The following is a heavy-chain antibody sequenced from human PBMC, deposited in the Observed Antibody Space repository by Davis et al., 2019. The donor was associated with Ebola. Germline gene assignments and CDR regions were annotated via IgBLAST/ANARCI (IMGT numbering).Heavy chain of an antibody. Sequence: PSETLSLTCTVSGGSISSYYWSWIRQPPGKGLEWIGYIYYSGSTNYNPSLKSRVTISVNTSKNQFSLKLSSVTAADTAVYYCASTREGYSAAAAGTTPYNWFDPWGQGTLVTVSS. CDR3: ASTREGYSAAAAGTTPYNWFDP. J-gene: IGHJ5*02. D-gene: IGHD6-13*01. CDR2: IYYSGST. CDR1: GGSISSYY. V-gene: IGHV4-59*08.